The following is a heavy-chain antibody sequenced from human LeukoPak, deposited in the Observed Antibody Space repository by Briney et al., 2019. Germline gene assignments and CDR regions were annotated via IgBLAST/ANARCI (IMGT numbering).Heavy chain of an antibody. Sequence: PGGSLRLSCAASGFTFSSYRMNWVRQAPGKGLEWVSSISSSSSYIYYADSVKGRFTISRDNAKNSLYLQMNSLRAEDTAVYYCARVIIYYDSSGYSLWGQGTMVTVSS. CDR2: ISSSSSYI. J-gene: IGHJ3*01. D-gene: IGHD3-22*01. CDR3: ARVIIYYDSSGYSL. CDR1: GFTFSSYR. V-gene: IGHV3-21*01.